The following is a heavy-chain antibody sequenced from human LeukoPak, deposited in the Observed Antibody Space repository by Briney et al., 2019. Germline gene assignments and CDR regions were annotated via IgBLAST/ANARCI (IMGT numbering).Heavy chain of an antibody. Sequence: GGSLRLSCAASGFTFSSYSMNWVRQAPGKGLEWVSSISSSSSYIYYADSVKGRFTISRDNAKNSLYLQMNSLRAEDTALYYCARVGYSYGYYFDYWGQGTLVTVSS. CDR3: ARVGYSYGYYFDY. CDR2: ISSSSSYI. CDR1: GFTFSSYS. J-gene: IGHJ4*02. D-gene: IGHD5-18*01. V-gene: IGHV3-21*04.